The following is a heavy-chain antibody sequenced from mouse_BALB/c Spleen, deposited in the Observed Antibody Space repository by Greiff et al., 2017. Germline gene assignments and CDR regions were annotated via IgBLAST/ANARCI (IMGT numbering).Heavy chain of an antibody. Sequence: EVHLVESGGGLVQPGGSLRLSCATSGFTFSDFYMEWVRQPPGKRLEWIAASRNKANDYTTEYSASVKGRFIVSRDTSHSILYLQMNALRAEDTAIYYCARDAVGAYFDYWGQGTTLTVSS. CDR1: GFTFSDFY. J-gene: IGHJ2*01. D-gene: IGHD4-1*01. V-gene: IGHV7-1*02. CDR2: SRNKANDYTT. CDR3: ARDAVGAYFDY.